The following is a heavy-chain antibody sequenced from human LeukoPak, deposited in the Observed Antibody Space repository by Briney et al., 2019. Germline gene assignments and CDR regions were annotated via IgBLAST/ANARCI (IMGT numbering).Heavy chain of an antibody. Sequence: GGSLRLSCAASGFIFSAYWLTWVRQAPGKGLEWVAHINEDGSEKYYVDSVEGRFTISRDNGKNSLYLQMNSLGAEDTAVYYCARDQGYCSGGLCYVRSDYWGQGILVTVSS. CDR2: INEDGSEK. CDR3: ARDQGYCSGGLCYVRSDY. J-gene: IGHJ4*02. V-gene: IGHV3-7*01. CDR1: GFIFSAYW. D-gene: IGHD2-15*01.